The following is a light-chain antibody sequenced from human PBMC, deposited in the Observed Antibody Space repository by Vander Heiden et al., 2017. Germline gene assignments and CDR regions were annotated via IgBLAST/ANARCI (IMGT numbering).Light chain of an antibody. J-gene: IGKJ2*01. Sequence: AIQMTQSPSSLSASVGDRVTITCRASQGIRNDLGWYQQKPVKAPKLLIYAASSLQSGVPSRFSATGSGTDFTLTISSLQPEDLPTYYCPQYYNYPLYTFGQGTKLEIK. CDR1: QGIRND. CDR2: AAS. CDR3: PQYYNYPLYT. V-gene: IGKV1-6*01.